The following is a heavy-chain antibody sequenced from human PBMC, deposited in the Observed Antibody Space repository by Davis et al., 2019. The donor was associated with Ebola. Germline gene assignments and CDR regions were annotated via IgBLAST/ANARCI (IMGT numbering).Heavy chain of an antibody. J-gene: IGHJ4*02. D-gene: IGHD6-19*01. Sequence: GESLKISCAASGFTFSSYGMHWVRQAPGKGLEWVAVIWYDGSNKYYADSVKGRFTISRDNSKNTLYLQMNSLRAEDTAMYYCARGDSSGWYYFDYWGQGTLVTVSS. V-gene: IGHV3-33*01. CDR1: GFTFSSYG. CDR3: ARGDSSGWYYFDY. CDR2: IWYDGSNK.